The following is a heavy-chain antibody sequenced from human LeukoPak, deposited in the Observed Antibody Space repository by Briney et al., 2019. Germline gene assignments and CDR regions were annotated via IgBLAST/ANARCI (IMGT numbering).Heavy chain of an antibody. J-gene: IGHJ4*02. CDR1: GGSMSSYY. Sequence: SETLSLTCTVSGGSMSSYYWSWIRQPPGKGLEWIGYIYYSGSTNYNPSFKSRVTISVDTSNNQFSLKLSSVTAADTALYYCARHRPGPYDYWGQGTLVTVSS. V-gene: IGHV4-59*08. CDR2: IYYSGST. CDR3: ARHRPGPYDY.